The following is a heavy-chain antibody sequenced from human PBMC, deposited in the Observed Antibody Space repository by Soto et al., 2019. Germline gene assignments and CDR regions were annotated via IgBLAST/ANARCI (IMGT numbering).Heavy chain of an antibody. J-gene: IGHJ6*02. CDR1: GGSFSCYY. CDR2: INHSGST. V-gene: IGHV4-34*01. D-gene: IGHD6-19*01. CDR3: ARALGLVLQNYYYGMDV. Sequence: PSETLSLTCAVYGGSFSCYYWSQIRHPPGKGLEWIGEINHSGSTNYNPSLKSRVTISVYTANQQASLKLGSGTAADTAVYYCARALGLVLQNYYYGMDVWGQGTTVTVSS.